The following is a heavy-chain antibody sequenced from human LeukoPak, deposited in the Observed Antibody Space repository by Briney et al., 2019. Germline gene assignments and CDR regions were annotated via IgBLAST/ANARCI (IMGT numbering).Heavy chain of an antibody. J-gene: IGHJ4*02. CDR2: IYYSGST. D-gene: IGHD6-13*01. Sequence: SQTLSLTCSVSGGSISSGVHYWSWIRHHPGKGLEWIGYIYYSGSTYYNPSLKRRVTVSVDTSKNQFSLKLSSVTAADTAVYYCASGSWYPVEYWGQGTLVTVSS. V-gene: IGHV4-31*03. CDR3: ASGSWYPVEY. CDR1: GGSISSGVHY.